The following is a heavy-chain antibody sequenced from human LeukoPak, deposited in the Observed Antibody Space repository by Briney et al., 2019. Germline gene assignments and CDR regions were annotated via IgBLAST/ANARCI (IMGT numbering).Heavy chain of an antibody. D-gene: IGHD3-10*01. J-gene: IGHJ4*02. CDR3: AREGFGELSDY. V-gene: IGHV4-59*12. Sequence: PSETLSLTCTVSGGSISSYYWSWIRQPPGKGLEWIGYIYYSGSTNYNPSLKSRVTISVDTSKNQFSLKLSSVTAADTAVYYCAREGFGELSDYWGQGTLVTVSS. CDR2: IYYSGST. CDR1: GGSISSYY.